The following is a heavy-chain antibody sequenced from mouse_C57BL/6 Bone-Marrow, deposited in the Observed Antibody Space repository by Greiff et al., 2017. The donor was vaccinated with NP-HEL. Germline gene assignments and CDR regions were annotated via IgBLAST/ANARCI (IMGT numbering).Heavy chain of an antibody. V-gene: IGHV1-64*01. CDR2: IHPNSGST. D-gene: IGHD2-1*01. Sequence: VQLQQPGAELVKPGASVKLSCKASGYTFTSYWMHWVKQRPGQGLEWIGMIHPNSGSTNYTETFKSKANLTVDKSASTAYMQLSSLTSEDSAVYYCGPPFYPLMDYWGQGTSVTVSS. J-gene: IGHJ4*01. CDR1: GYTFTSYW. CDR3: GPPFYPLMDY.